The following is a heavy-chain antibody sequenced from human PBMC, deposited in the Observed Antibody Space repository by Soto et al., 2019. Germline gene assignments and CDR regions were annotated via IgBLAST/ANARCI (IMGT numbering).Heavy chain of an antibody. CDR3: ARDDEAAAGPGHWFDP. J-gene: IGHJ5*02. D-gene: IGHD6-13*01. V-gene: IGHV1-18*01. CDR1: GYTFTNYG. Sequence: GASVKVSCKASGYTFTNYGINWVRQAPGQGLEWMGWISAYNGNTNNAQKLQGRVTLTTDTSTTTAYMELRSLRSDDTAVYYCARDDEAAAGPGHWFDPWGQGTLVTVSS. CDR2: ISAYNGNT.